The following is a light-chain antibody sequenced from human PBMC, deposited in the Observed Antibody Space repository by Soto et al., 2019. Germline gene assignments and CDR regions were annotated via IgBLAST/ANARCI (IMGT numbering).Light chain of an antibody. CDR2: DVS. CDR1: NSDVGGYNH. J-gene: IGLJ1*01. CDR3: SSLTSSITYV. Sequence: QSALTQPASVSGSLGQSITISCTGTNSDVGGYNHVSWYQQYPGKAPKLTIYDVSKRPSGVSNRFSGSKSGNTASLTISGLQAEDEADYYCSSLTSSITYVFGTGTKVTVL. V-gene: IGLV2-14*03.